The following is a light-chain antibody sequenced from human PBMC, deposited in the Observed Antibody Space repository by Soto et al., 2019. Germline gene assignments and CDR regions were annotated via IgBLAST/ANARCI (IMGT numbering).Light chain of an antibody. V-gene: IGKV3-20*01. Sequence: EVAMTQSPATLSVSPGERATLSCRASQSVSSSYLAWYQQKPGQAPRLLIYGASSRATGIPDRFSGSGSGTDFTLTISRLEPEDFAVYYCQQYGSPQWKSCQWTKVDIK. CDR2: GAS. CDR3: QQYGSPQWK. CDR1: QSVSSSY. J-gene: IGKJ1*01.